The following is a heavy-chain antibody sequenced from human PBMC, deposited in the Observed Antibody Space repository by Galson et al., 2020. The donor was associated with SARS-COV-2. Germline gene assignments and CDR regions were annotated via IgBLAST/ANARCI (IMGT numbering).Heavy chain of an antibody. J-gene: IGHJ3*02. CDR3: ARHEAVADYDFWGGWREYAFDI. CDR2: LYPGDSYT. D-gene: IGHD3-3*01. V-gene: IGHV5-51*01. CDR1: GYSLTSYW. Sequence: GESPKTSRKGSGYSLTSYWNGWVRQMPGKGLEWMVILYPGDSYTRYIPPFQGQVTISAHKSISPAYLQWSSLKASDTAMYYCARHEAVADYDFWGGWREYAFDIWGQGTMVTVSS.